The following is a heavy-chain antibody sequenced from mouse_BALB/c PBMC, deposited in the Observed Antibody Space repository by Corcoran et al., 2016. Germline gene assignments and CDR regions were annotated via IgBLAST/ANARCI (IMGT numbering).Heavy chain of an antibody. CDR3: ARGEGITTATDY. D-gene: IGHD1-2*01. CDR2: ISCYNGAT. J-gene: IGHJ2*01. V-gene: IGHV1S34*01. CDR1: GYSFTGYD. Sequence: LVKTGASVKISCKASGYSFTGYDMHWVKQSHGKSLEWIGYISCYNGATSYNQKFKGKATFTVDTSSSTAYMQFNSLTSEDSAVYYCARGEGITTATDYWGQGTTLTVSS.